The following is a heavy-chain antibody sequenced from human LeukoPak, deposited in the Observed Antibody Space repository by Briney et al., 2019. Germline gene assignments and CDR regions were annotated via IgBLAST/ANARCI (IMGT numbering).Heavy chain of an antibody. CDR3: AIDLWDVRGHMDV. CDR2: FDPEDGET. V-gene: IGHV1-24*01. D-gene: IGHD3-16*01. CDR1: EYTLSKFS. Sequence: ASVKVSCKVSEYTLSKFSIHWVRQAPGKGVEGMGGFDPEDGETIYAQKFQGRLTMAEDTSTDTTYMDLSSLRFEDTAVYYCAIDLWDVRGHMDVWGKGTTVTVSS. J-gene: IGHJ6*03.